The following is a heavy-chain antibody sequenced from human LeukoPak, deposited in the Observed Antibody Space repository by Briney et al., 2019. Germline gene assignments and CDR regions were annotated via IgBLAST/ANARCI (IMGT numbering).Heavy chain of an antibody. Sequence: PSETLSLTCAVSGYSISSAYYWGWIRKPPGKGLELIGSIYHSGSTYYNPSLKNRVTISVDTSKNQFSLKLSSVTAADTAVYYCARVGGYDKGSYFDYWGQGTLVTVSS. J-gene: IGHJ4*02. D-gene: IGHD5-12*01. V-gene: IGHV4-38-2*01. CDR1: GYSISSAYY. CDR3: ARVGGYDKGSYFDY. CDR2: IYHSGST.